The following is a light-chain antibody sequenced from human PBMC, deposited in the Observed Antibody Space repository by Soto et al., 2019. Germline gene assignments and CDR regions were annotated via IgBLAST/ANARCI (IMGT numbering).Light chain of an antibody. V-gene: IGKV4-1*01. CDR3: QQYLHIPHT. Sequence: DIVMTQSPDSLAVSLGERVTINCKSSQSVLYSSNNKDYLAWYQQRPGRPPKLLIYWASTRESGVPDRFSGSGSGTDFTLTIRSLQAEDVAVYYCQQYLHIPHTFGQGTKLEI. J-gene: IGKJ2*01. CDR1: QSVLYSSNNKDY. CDR2: WAS.